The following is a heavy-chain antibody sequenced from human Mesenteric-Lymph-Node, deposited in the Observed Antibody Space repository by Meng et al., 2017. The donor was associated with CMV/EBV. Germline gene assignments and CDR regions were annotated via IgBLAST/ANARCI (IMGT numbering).Heavy chain of an antibody. CDR1: GFSLITSGVG. CDR2: IHWDNDK. D-gene: IGHD6-13*01. J-gene: IGHJ2*01. V-gene: IGHV2-5*02. CDR3: ARQFAAAGSYWYFDL. Sequence: SGFSLITSGVGVGWIRQPPGKALEWLALIHWDNDKRYSPSLKSRLTITKDTSKNQVVLTMTNMDPVDTATYYCARQFAAAGSYWYFDLWGRGTLVTVSS.